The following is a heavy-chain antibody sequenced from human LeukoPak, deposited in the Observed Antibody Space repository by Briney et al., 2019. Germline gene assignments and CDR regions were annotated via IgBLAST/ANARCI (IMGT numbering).Heavy chain of an antibody. CDR2: IYYSGST. Sequence: PSETLSLTCTVSGGSISSYYWSWIRQPPGKGLEWIGYIYYSGSTNYNPSLKSRVTISVDTSKNQFSLKLSSVTAADTAVYYCARLGSSGYFDYWGQGTLVTVSS. CDR1: GGSISSYY. D-gene: IGHD3-22*01. V-gene: IGHV4-59*01. J-gene: IGHJ4*02. CDR3: ARLGSSGYFDY.